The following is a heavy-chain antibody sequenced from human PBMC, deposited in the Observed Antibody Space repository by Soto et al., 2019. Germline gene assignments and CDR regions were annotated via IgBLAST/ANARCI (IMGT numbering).Heavy chain of an antibody. Sequence: EVQLVESGGGLVQPGGSLRLSCAASGFTFSGSSMHWVRQASGKGLEWVARSRSKANNYATTYAASVKGRFTISRDESKNTTDLQMNSLKTEDTAIYYCASLIYDSSNFYDNDYCGQGTLVTVSS. CDR3: ASLIYDSSNFYDNDY. V-gene: IGHV3-73*02. CDR1: GFTFSGSS. CDR2: SRSKANNYAT. J-gene: IGHJ4*02. D-gene: IGHD3-22*01.